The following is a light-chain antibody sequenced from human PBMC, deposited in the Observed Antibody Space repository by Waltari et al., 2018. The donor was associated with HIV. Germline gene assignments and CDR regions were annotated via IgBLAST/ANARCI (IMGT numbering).Light chain of an antibody. CDR3: VLYMGSGSVL. CDR2: STN. CDR1: SDPVSPSIH. J-gene: IGLJ2*01. V-gene: IGLV8-61*01. Sequence: QTVVPQEPSFSVSPGGAIPLPCPLNSDPVSPSIHPKWYQQTPVLATRNVIYSTNPRSSGVPDRFAGSILGNNAVLTITGAQTEDECAYYCVLYMGSGSVLFGGGTWLTVL.